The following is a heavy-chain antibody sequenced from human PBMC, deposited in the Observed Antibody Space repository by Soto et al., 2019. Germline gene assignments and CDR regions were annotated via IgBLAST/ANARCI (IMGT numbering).Heavy chain of an antibody. CDR2: IYHTGNA. V-gene: IGHV4-30-2*03. CDR1: GGSISSGGYS. CDR3: PRDSFDSSDYTTNWFDP. J-gene: IGHJ5*02. D-gene: IGHD3-22*01. Sequence: SETLSLTCAVSGGSISSGGYSWSWIRQPPGEGLEWIGSIYHTGNAYYNPSLKSRVTISVDTSKNQFSLKVTSVTAADTALYSCPRDSFDSSDYTTNWFDPWGQGTLVTVSS.